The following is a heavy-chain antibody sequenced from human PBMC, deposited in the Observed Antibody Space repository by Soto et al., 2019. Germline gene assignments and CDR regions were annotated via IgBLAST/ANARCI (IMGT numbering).Heavy chain of an antibody. D-gene: IGHD4-17*01. CDR3: AKDPRGNGDVTHYYNGMDV. Sequence: SLRLSCEVSGFRFSSYGVHWVRQAPGKGLEWVALISDDGRNTFYPDSVKGRFSISRDNSKNTVYLQMNSLRAEDTAVYYCAKDPRGNGDVTHYYNGMDVWGQGTTVTVSS. J-gene: IGHJ6*02. CDR2: ISDDGRNT. CDR1: GFRFSSYG. V-gene: IGHV3-30*18.